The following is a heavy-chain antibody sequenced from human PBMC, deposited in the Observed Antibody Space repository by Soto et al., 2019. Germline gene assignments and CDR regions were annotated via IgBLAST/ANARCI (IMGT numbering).Heavy chain of an antibody. CDR3: AREVSGTSFDS. CDR2: TYSGGYT. Sequence: GGSLRLSFAASGFTVSTNYVNWVRQAPGKGLEWVSATYSGGYTYYADSVKGRFTISRDNSKNTLYLQMNSLRAEDTAIYYCAREVSGTSFDSWGQGTLVTVSS. D-gene: IGHD1-7*01. CDR1: GFTVSTNY. J-gene: IGHJ4*02. V-gene: IGHV3-53*01.